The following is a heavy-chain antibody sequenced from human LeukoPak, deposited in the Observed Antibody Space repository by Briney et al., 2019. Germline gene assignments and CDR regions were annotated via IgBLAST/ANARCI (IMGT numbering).Heavy chain of an antibody. CDR3: ARGLAVKEYYYGMDV. CDR2: IYHSGST. CDR1: GGSIRSGTHY. J-gene: IGHJ6*02. V-gene: IGHV4-30-2*01. D-gene: IGHD4-17*01. Sequence: SETLSLTCTVSGGSIRSGTHYWSWIRQPPGKGLEWIGYIYHSGSTYYNPSLKSRVTISVVRSKNQFSLKLSSVTAADTAVYYCARGLAVKEYYYGMDVWGQGTTVTVSS.